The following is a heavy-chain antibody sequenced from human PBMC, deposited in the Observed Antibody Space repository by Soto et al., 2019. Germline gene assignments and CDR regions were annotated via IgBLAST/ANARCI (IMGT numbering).Heavy chain of an antibody. Sequence: VASVKVSCKASGYTFSNYYMHWVRQAPGQGLEWMGIINPTGDITSYAQKFQGRVTMTRDTSTSTVYMQLSSLISEDTAVYYCARGSFCGGDCYDYWGQGTLVTVSS. CDR2: INPTGDIT. J-gene: IGHJ4*02. CDR3: ARGSFCGGDCYDY. D-gene: IGHD2-21*01. V-gene: IGHV1-46*03. CDR1: GYTFSNYY.